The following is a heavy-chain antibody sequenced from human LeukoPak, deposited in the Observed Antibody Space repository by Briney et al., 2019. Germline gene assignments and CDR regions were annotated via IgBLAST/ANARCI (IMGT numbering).Heavy chain of an antibody. CDR3: ATLRYDYGDPVGWFDP. V-gene: IGHV3-23*01. D-gene: IGHD4-17*01. J-gene: IGHJ5*02. CDR1: GFTFSTYA. Sequence: GGSLRLSCAASGFTFSTYAMSWVRQGPGKGLEWVSVISGSAIRTYYADSVKGRFTISRDNAKNTLYLQMNNLRAEDTAVYYCATLRYDYGDPVGWFDPWGQRTLVTASS. CDR2: ISGSAIRT.